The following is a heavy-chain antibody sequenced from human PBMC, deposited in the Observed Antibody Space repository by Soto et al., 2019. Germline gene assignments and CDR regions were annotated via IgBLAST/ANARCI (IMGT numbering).Heavy chain of an antibody. D-gene: IGHD3-22*01. Sequence: SETLSLTCTVSGGSISSGDYYWSWIRQPPGKGLEWIGYIYYSGSTYYNPSLKSRVTISVDTSKNQFSLKLSSVTAADTAVYYCARNYDSSGYGRDPLDYWGQGTLVTVSS. CDR2: IYYSGST. V-gene: IGHV4-30-4*01. CDR1: GGSISSGDYY. J-gene: IGHJ4*02. CDR3: ARNYDSSGYGRDPLDY.